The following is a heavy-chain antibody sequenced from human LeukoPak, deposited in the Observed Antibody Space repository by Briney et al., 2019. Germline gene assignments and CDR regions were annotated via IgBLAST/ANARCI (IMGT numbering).Heavy chain of an antibody. CDR1: QYSFNNYY. D-gene: IGHD3-10*01. J-gene: IGHJ4*02. CDR2: INPNSGDT. Sequence: ASVKVSCKASQYSFNNYYVYWVRQAPGQGLEWMAWINPNSGDTKFAQNFQGRVTVTRDTSITTAYMELSGLTSDDTAVYFCARGGHTDYSGAGSFEDWGQGTRVTVSS. CDR3: ARGGHTDYSGAGSFED. V-gene: IGHV1-2*02.